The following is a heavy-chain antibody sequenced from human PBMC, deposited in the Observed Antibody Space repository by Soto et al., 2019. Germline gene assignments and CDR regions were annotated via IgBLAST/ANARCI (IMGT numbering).Heavy chain of an antibody. D-gene: IGHD5-12*01. J-gene: IGHJ4*02. Sequence: PSETLSLTCTVSGGSISSYYWSWIRQPPGKGLEWIGYIYYSGSTNYNPSLKSRVTISVDTSKNQFSLKLSSVTAADTAVYYCARAPYGGYPDYWGQGTLVTVSS. CDR3: ARAPYGGYPDY. CDR1: GGSISSYY. CDR2: IYYSGST. V-gene: IGHV4-59*01.